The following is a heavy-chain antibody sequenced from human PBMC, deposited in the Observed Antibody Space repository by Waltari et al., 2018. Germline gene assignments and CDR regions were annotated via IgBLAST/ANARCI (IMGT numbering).Heavy chain of an antibody. V-gene: IGHV4-34*01. D-gene: IGHD3-16*02. CDR3: ARGIYYDYIWGSYRYTQGSFYFDY. CDR2: INHSGST. Sequence: QVQLQQWGAGLLKPSETLSLTCAVYGGSFSGYYWSWIRQPPGKGLEWIGEINHSGSTNYNPSLKSRVTISVDTSKNQFSLKLSSVTAADTAVYYCARGIYYDYIWGSYRYTQGSFYFDYWGQGTLVTVSS. J-gene: IGHJ4*02. CDR1: GGSFSGYY.